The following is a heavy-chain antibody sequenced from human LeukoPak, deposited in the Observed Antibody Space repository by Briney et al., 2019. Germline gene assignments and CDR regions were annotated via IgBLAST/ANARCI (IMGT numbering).Heavy chain of an antibody. Sequence: HSGGSLRLSCAASGFTFSSYWMHWVRQAPGKGLVWVSRINSDGSSTSYADSVKGRFTISRDNAKNTLYLQMNSLRAEDTAVYYCARGFSSSWYVLHAFDIWGQGTMVTVSS. CDR1: GFTFSSYW. CDR3: ARGFSSSWYVLHAFDI. CDR2: INSDGSST. D-gene: IGHD6-13*01. V-gene: IGHV3-74*01. J-gene: IGHJ3*02.